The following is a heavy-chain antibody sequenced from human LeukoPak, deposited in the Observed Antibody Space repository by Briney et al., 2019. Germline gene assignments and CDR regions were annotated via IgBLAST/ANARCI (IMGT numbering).Heavy chain of an antibody. CDR2: IKQDGSEK. J-gene: IGHJ4*02. Sequence: GGSLRLSCAASGFTFSNYWMSWVRQAPGKGLEWVANIKQDGSEKYYVASMKGRFTISRDNAKNSLYLQMNSLRAEDTALYYCTKDRGDTFGDLYDWGQGTLVTVSS. CDR1: GFTFSNYW. CDR3: TKDRGDTFGDLYD. D-gene: IGHD3-10*01. V-gene: IGHV3-7*03.